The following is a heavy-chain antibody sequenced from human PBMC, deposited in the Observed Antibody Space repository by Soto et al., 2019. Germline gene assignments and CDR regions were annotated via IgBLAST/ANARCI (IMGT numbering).Heavy chain of an antibody. D-gene: IGHD6-6*01. V-gene: IGHV4-31*03. CDR2: IYYSGST. CDR3: AGPLGYSSSSDGSMDV. J-gene: IGHJ6*02. CDR1: VGSISSGGYY. Sequence: SETLSLTCTVSVGSISSGGYYWSWIRQHPGKGLEWIGYIYYSGSTYYNPSLKSRVTISVDTSKNQFSLKLSSVTAADTAVYYCAGPLGYSSSSDGSMDVWGQGTTVTVSS.